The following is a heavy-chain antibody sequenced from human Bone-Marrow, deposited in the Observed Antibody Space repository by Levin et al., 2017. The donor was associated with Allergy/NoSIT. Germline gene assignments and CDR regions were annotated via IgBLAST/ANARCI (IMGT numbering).Heavy chain of an antibody. V-gene: IGHV3-53*01. CDR2: IFTSGTT. D-gene: IGHD2-2*01. CDR3: AGRVGPTAC. Sequence: SCAATGFSVSSIYVSWVRQAPGKGLEWVSVIFTSGTTSYAASVRGRYSISRDDSKNTVYLQMNSLRAEDTAVYYCAGRVGPTACWGQGALVTVSS. J-gene: IGHJ1*01. CDR1: GFSVSSIY.